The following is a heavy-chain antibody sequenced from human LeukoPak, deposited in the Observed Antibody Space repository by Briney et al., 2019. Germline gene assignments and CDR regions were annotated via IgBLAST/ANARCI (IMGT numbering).Heavy chain of an antibody. Sequence: ASVKVSCKASGYTFTGYYMHWVRQAPGQGLEWMGWINPNSGGTNYAQKFQGWVTMTRDTSISTAYMELSRLRSDDTAVYYCGRGRTSRYGMDVWGKGTTVTVSS. J-gene: IGHJ6*04. CDR3: GRGRTSRYGMDV. CDR2: INPNSGGT. V-gene: IGHV1-2*04. CDR1: GYTFTGYY. D-gene: IGHD2-2*01.